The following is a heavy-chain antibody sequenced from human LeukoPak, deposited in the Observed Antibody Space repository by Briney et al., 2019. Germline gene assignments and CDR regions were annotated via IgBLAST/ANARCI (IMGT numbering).Heavy chain of an antibody. D-gene: IGHD6-19*01. CDR1: GGTFSSYA. J-gene: IGHJ4*02. Sequence: SVKVSCKASGGTFSSYAISWVRQAPGQGLEWMGGIIPIFGTANYAQKFQGRVTITTDESTSTAFMELRNLNTDDTAVYYCARDPSNTSGRYFFDYWGQGTLVTVSS. CDR3: ARDPSNTSGRYFFDY. V-gene: IGHV1-69*05. CDR2: IIPIFGTA.